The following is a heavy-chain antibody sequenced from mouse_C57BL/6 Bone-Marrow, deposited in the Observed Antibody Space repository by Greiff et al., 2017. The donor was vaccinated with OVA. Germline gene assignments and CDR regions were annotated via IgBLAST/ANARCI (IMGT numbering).Heavy chain of an antibody. CDR2: IYPRDGST. J-gene: IGHJ2*01. CDR1: GYTFTSYD. CDR3: AGGVYYFDY. Sequence: QVHVKQSGPELVKPGASVKLSCKASGYTFTSYDINWVKQRPGQGLEWIGWIYPRDGSTKYNEKFKGKATLTVDTSSSTAYMELHSLTSEDSAVYFSAGGVYYFDYWGRGNALTVTS. V-gene: IGHV1-85*01.